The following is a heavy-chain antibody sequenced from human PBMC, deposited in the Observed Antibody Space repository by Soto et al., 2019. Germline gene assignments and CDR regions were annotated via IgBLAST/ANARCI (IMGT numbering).Heavy chain of an antibody. CDR2: ISSNGGST. Sequence: GGSLRLSCAASGFTFSRYAMHWVRQAPGKGLEYVSAISSNGGSTYYANSVKGRFTISRDDSKNTLYLQMGSLRVEDMAVYYCARAGSHRYYLAYWGQGTLVTVSS. CDR3: ARAGSHRYYLAY. CDR1: GFTFSRYA. D-gene: IGHD3-10*01. V-gene: IGHV3-64*01. J-gene: IGHJ4*02.